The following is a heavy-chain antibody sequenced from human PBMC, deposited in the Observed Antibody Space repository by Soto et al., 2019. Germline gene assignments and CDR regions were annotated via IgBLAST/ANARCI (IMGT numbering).Heavy chain of an antibody. V-gene: IGHV1-18*01. CDR1: GYTFTSSG. CDR2: ISAYNGNK. Sequence: QVQLVQSGAEVKKPGASVKVSCKASGYTFTSSGISWVRQAPGQGLEWMGWISAYNGNKNYAETLQGRVTMTKVTSTSTAYMELRSLRSDERAVYYCARDHRGGTDAFDIWGQGTMVTVSS. CDR3: ARDHRGGTDAFDI. J-gene: IGHJ3*02. D-gene: IGHD2-15*01.